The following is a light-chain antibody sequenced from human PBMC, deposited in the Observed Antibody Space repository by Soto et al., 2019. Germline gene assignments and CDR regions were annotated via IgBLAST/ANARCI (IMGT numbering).Light chain of an antibody. V-gene: IGKV3-20*01. J-gene: IGKJ1*01. Sequence: VLTQSPGIMYLSPGERATLSCRASQTVGRSYLAWYQQKPGQAPRLLIFGTSTRATGIPDRFSGGGSGTEFTLTISRLDPEDFAVYCCQPYDSTPPWTFGQGTSVEVK. CDR2: GTS. CDR3: QPYDSTPPWT. CDR1: QTVGRSY.